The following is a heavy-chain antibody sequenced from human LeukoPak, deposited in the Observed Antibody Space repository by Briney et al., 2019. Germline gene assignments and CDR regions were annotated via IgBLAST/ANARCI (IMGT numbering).Heavy chain of an antibody. Sequence: SETLSLTCAVYGGSFSGYYWSWIRQPPGKGLEWIGEINHSGSTNYNPSLKSRVTISVDTSKNQFSLKLSSVTAADTAVYYGARGGFRGAFDIWGQGTMVTVSS. CDR3: ARGGFRGAFDI. CDR2: INHSGST. V-gene: IGHV4-34*01. J-gene: IGHJ3*02. D-gene: IGHD3-10*01. CDR1: GGSFSGYY.